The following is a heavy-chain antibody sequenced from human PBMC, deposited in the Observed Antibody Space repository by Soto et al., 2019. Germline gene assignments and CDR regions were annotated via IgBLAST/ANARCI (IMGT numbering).Heavy chain of an antibody. CDR1: GNTVPNYA. CDR2: INGGNGNT. D-gene: IGHD5-18*01. Sequence: ASVKVSCKASGNTVPNYAIHWVRQAPGQRLEWMGWINGGNGNTYYSEHFQGRVTFTRDTSAGTVYMQLSSLTSEDTAVYYCASDRYSYGSDAFDIWGQGTTVTVSS. J-gene: IGHJ3*02. V-gene: IGHV1-3*01. CDR3: ASDRYSYGSDAFDI.